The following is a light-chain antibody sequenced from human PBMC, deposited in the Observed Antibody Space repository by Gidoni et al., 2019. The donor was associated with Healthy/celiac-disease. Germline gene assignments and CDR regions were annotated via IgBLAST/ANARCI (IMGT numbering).Light chain of an antibody. V-gene: IGKV1-5*01. Sequence: DIQMTQSPSTLSASVGDRVTITCRASQSISSWLAWYQQKPGKAPKLLIYDASRLESGVPSRFSGSGSGTEFTLTISSLQPDDFATYYCQQYNSYSLTFXGXTKVEIK. CDR2: DAS. J-gene: IGKJ4*01. CDR3: QQYNSYSLT. CDR1: QSISSW.